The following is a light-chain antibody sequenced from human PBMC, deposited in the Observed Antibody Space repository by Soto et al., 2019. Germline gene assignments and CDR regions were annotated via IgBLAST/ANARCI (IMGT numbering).Light chain of an antibody. J-gene: IGKJ5*01. Sequence: EIVFTQSPATLSLSAGERATLSCRAVQSVGSFLAWYQQKPGQAPRLLIYDTSIRATGIPARFSGSGSGTDFTLTISSLEPEDFAVYYCQQRNSWPPTFTFGQGTRLEI. CDR3: QQRNSWPPTFT. CDR1: QSVGSF. CDR2: DTS. V-gene: IGKV3-11*01.